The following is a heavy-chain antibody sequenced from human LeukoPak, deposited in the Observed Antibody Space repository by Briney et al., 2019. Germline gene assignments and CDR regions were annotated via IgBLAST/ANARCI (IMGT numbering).Heavy chain of an antibody. D-gene: IGHD5-12*01. V-gene: IGHV3-30*02. CDR1: GFTFSSYG. CDR3: AKDTLGGYDYRLYYYYGMDV. J-gene: IGHJ6*02. CDR2: IRYDGSNK. Sequence: AGGSLRLSCAASGFTFSSYGMHWVRQAPGKGLEWVAFIRYDGSNKYYADSVKGRFTISRDNSKNTLYLQMNSLRAEDTAVYYCAKDTLGGYDYRLYYYYGMDVWGQGTTVTVSS.